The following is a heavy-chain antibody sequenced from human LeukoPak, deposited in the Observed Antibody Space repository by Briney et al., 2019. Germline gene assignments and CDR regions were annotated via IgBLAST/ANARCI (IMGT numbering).Heavy chain of an antibody. Sequence: GGSLRLSCAASGLTFSTYGMHWVRQAPGKGLEWVAFIQNDGNDKYYADSVKGRFTISRDNSKNTLDLQMNSLRAEDTAVYYCAKGSRYSYGDFDYWGQGTLVTVSS. CDR1: GLTFSTYG. V-gene: IGHV3-30*02. J-gene: IGHJ4*02. CDR3: AKGSRYSYGDFDY. CDR2: IQNDGNDK. D-gene: IGHD5-18*01.